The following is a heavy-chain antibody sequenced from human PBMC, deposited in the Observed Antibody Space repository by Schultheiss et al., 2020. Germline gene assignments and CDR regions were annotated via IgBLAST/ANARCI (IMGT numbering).Heavy chain of an antibody. V-gene: IGHV4-59*12. CDR2: IYYSGST. CDR1: GGSISSYY. CDR3: ARGQGATSYWYFDL. J-gene: IGHJ2*01. Sequence: GSLRLSCTVSGGSISSYYWSRIRQPPGKGLEWIGYIYYSGSTNYNPSLKSRVTISVDTSKNQFSLKLSSVTAADTAVYYCARGQGATSYWYFDLWGRGTLVTVSS. D-gene: IGHD5-12*01.